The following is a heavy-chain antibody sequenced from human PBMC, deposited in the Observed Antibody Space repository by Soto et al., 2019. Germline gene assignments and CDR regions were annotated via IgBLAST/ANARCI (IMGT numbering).Heavy chain of an antibody. CDR1: GFSLSTSGVG. J-gene: IGHJ4*02. CDR2: IYWDDDK. D-gene: IGHD3-10*01. V-gene: IGHV2-5*02. Sequence: QITLKESGPPLVKPTQTLTLTCTFSGFSLSTSGVGVGWIRQPPGKALEWLALIYWDDDKRYSPSLKSRLTITKDTSKNQVVLTMTNMDPVDTATYYCAHRHRSGSKTKSVFDYWGQGTLVTVSS. CDR3: AHRHRSGSKTKSVFDY.